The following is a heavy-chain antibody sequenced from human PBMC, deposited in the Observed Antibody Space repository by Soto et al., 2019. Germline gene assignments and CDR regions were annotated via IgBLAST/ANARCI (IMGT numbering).Heavy chain of an antibody. CDR1: EFTFSNYA. CDR2: ISGSGSST. CDR3: AKHRGPYYDSGSYYDAFDI. D-gene: IGHD3-10*01. V-gene: IGHV3-23*01. Sequence: GGSLRLSCAASEFTFSNYAMSWVRQAPGKGLEWVSAISGSGSSTYYADSVKGRFTISRDNSKNTLYLQMNSLRAEDTAIYYCAKHRGPYYDSGSYYDAFDIWGQGTMVTVSS. J-gene: IGHJ3*02.